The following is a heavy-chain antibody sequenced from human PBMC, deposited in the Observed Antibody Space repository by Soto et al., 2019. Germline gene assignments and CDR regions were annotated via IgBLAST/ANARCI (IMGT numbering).Heavy chain of an antibody. D-gene: IGHD3-9*01. CDR1: GCSIRNYY. CDR2: IYTSGST. CDR3: ARDAHSAELRYFDWFNYYGMDF. J-gene: IGHJ6*02. Sequence: TLSLTFTVSGCSIRNYYWSWIRPPDGKGLEWIGRIYTSGSTNYNPSLKSRVTMSVDTSKNQFSLKLSSVTAADTAVYYCARDAHSAELRYFDWFNYYGMDFWGQGNTVTVSS. V-gene: IGHV4-4*07.